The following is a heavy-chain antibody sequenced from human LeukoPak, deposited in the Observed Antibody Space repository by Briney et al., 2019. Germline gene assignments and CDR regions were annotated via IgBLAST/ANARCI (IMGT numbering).Heavy chain of an antibody. J-gene: IGHJ4*02. V-gene: IGHV3-23*01. CDR1: GFTYSSYA. Sequence: GGSLRLSCAASGFTYSSYAMSWVRQAPGKGLEWVSAISGSGGSTYYADSVKGRFTISRDNSKNTLYLQMNSLRAEDTAVYYCARAKDGTNILDYWGQGTLVTVSS. D-gene: IGHD5-24*01. CDR2: ISGSGGST. CDR3: ARAKDGTNILDY.